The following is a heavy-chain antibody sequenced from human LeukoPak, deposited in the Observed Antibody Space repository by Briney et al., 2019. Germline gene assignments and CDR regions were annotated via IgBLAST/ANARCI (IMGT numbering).Heavy chain of an antibody. CDR3: ARDGAYCGGDCYSGYYYYMDV. CDR1: GYTFTGYY. CDR2: INPNSGGT. Sequence: GASVKVSCKASGYTFTGYYMHWVRQAPGQGLEWMGWINPNSGGTNYAQKFQGRVTMTRDTSISTAYMELSRLRSDDTAVYYCARDGAYCGGDCYSGYYYYMDVWGKGTTVTVSS. D-gene: IGHD2-21*02. J-gene: IGHJ6*03. V-gene: IGHV1-2*02.